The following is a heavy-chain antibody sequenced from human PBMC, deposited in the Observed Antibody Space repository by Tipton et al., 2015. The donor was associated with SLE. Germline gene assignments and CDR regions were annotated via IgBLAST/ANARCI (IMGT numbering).Heavy chain of an antibody. CDR2: ISSSGSTI. CDR1: GFTFSDYY. D-gene: IGHD2-15*01. J-gene: IGHJ6*02. CDR3: ARERYCSGGSCDYYYYGMAV. V-gene: IGHV3-11*04. Sequence: SLRLSCAASGFTFSDYYMSWIRQAPGKGLEWVSYISSSGSTIYYADSVKGRFTISRDNAKNSLYLQMNSLRAEDTAVYYCARERYCSGGSCDYYYYGMAVWGQGTTVTVSS.